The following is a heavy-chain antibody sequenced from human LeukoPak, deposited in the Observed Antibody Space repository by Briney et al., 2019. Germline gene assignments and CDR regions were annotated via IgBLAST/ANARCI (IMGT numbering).Heavy chain of an antibody. J-gene: IGHJ5*02. CDR2: INNSTDTT. D-gene: IGHD5-18*01. CDR3: ARELPISRSAMVTSRFDP. V-gene: IGHV3-23*01. Sequence: PGGSLRLSCAASGFTFSNYAMSWVRQAPGKGLEWVSVINNSTDTTYYADSVKGRCTISRDNPKKTLYLQMNSLRAEDTAVYYCARELPISRSAMVTSRFDPWGQGTLVTVSS. CDR1: GFTFSNYA.